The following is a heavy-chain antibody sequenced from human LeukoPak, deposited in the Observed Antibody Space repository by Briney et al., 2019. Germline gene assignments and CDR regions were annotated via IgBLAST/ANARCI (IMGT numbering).Heavy chain of an antibody. CDR3: ARDCGSTSCHRLDY. CDR2: ISSSSSTI. J-gene: IGHJ4*02. V-gene: IGHV3-48*01. D-gene: IGHD2-2*01. Sequence: GGSLRLSCAASGFTFSSYSMNWVRQAPGKGLEWVSYISSSSSTIYYADSVKGRFTISRDNSKNTLYLQMNSLRAEDTAVYYCARDCGSTSCHRLDYWGQGTLVTVSS. CDR1: GFTFSSYS.